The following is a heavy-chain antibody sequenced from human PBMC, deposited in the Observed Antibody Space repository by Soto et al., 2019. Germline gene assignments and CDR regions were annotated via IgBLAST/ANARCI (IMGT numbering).Heavy chain of an antibody. CDR3: ARGVYLSLVRTGWFDP. V-gene: IGHV4-59*11. CDR1: GTSMSGHF. Sequence: QVQLQESGPGLVKASETLSLTCTVSGTSMSGHFWSWMRQPPGKGLEWIGYGYYSGSPLYNPSLKSRVTTALDTSKNHFSLRLNSVTSADTAVYYCARGVYLSLVRTGWFDPWGQGTLVTVSS. CDR2: GYYSGSP. D-gene: IGHD3-10*01. J-gene: IGHJ5*02.